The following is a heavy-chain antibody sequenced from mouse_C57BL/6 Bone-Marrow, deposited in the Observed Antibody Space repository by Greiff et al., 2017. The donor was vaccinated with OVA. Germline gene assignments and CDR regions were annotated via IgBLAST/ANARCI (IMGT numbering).Heavy chain of an antibody. Sequence: VQLQQSGPELVKPGASVKISCKASGYTFTDYYMNWVKQSHGKSLEWIGDINPNNGGTSYNQKFKGKATLTVDKSSSTAYMELRSLTSEDSAVDYCARRGTTVVAKGFAYWGQGTLVTVSA. CDR2: INPNNGGT. D-gene: IGHD1-1*01. CDR1: GYTFTDYY. CDR3: ARRGTTVVAKGFAY. V-gene: IGHV1-26*01. J-gene: IGHJ3*01.